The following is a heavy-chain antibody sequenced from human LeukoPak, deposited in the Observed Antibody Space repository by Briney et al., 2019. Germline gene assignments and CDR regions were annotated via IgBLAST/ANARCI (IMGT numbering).Heavy chain of an antibody. D-gene: IGHD3/OR15-3a*01. Sequence: ASVKVSCKASGYTFTGYYMHWVRQAPGQGLERMGWINPNSGGTNYAQKFQGRVTMTRDTSISTAYMELSRLRSDDTAVYYCARGIFGPTPPHDAWGQGTLVTVSS. CDR2: INPNSGGT. J-gene: IGHJ5*02. V-gene: IGHV1-2*02. CDR1: GYTFTGYY. CDR3: ARGIFGPTPPHDA.